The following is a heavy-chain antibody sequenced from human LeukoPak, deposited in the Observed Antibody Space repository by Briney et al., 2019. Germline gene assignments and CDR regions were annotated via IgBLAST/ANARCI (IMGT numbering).Heavy chain of an antibody. J-gene: IGHJ4*02. CDR2: LHTSGSYT. V-gene: IGHV4-4*07. Sequence: PSETLSLTCTVSGGSISNYYWSWIRQPAGKGLEWMGRLHTSGSYTYYKSSLKSRLTMSLDMSTRQFSLKLTSVTAADTAVYYCAGGYGSGSYSSWGQGTLVIVSS. D-gene: IGHD3-10*01. CDR3: AGGYGSGSYSS. CDR1: GGSISNYY.